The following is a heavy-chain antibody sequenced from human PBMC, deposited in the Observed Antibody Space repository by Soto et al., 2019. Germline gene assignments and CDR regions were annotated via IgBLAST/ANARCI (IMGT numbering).Heavy chain of an antibody. V-gene: IGHV1-58*01. CDR2: IVVGSGNT. D-gene: IGHD1-26*01. CDR3: APDRRWAHVGAFDI. Sequence: AASVKVSCKASGFTFTSSAVQWVRQARGQRLEWIGWIVVGSGNTNYAQKFQERVTITRDMSTSTAYMELSSLRSEDTAVYYCAPDRRWAHVGAFDIWGQGTMVTVSS. J-gene: IGHJ3*02. CDR1: GFTFTSSA.